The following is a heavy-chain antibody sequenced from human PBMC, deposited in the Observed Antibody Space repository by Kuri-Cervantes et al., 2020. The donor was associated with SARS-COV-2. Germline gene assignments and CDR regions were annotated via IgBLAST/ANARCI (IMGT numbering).Heavy chain of an antibody. D-gene: IGHD2-21*01. Sequence: GESLKISCAASGFTFSSCSMNWVRQTPGEGLEWVAITSYDGTSKYYADSVKGRFTISRDNSKNTLYLQMNNLRGDDTAVYFCARGRVGVQDFWGQGTLVTVSS. CDR3: ARGRVGVQDF. CDR1: GFTFSSCS. J-gene: IGHJ4*02. V-gene: IGHV3-30*03. CDR2: TSYDGTSK.